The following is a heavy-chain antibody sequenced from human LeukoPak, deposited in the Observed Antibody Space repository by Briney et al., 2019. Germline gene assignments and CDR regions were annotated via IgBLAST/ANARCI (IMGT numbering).Heavy chain of an antibody. CDR3: ARDSFWSGSVPGY. J-gene: IGHJ4*02. D-gene: IGHD3-3*01. Sequence: PGGSLRLSCAASGFTFSSYWMSWVCQAPGKGLEWVANIKQDGSEKYYVDSVKGRFTISRDNAKNSLYLQMNSLRVEDTAVYYCARDSFWSGSVPGYWGQGTLVTVSS. CDR1: GFTFSSYW. CDR2: IKQDGSEK. V-gene: IGHV3-7*01.